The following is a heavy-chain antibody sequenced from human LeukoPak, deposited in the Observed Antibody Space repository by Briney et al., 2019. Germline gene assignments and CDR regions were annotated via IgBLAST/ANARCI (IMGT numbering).Heavy chain of an antibody. Sequence: SETLSLTCTVSGGSISSYYWSWIRQPPGKGLEWIAYISDIGSINYNPSLKSRVTISLETSKNQLSLKLSSVTAADTAVYYCARVPKTYGSGSYYPYWGQGTLVTVSS. J-gene: IGHJ4*02. CDR3: ARVPKTYGSGSYYPY. CDR1: GGSISSYY. D-gene: IGHD3-10*01. CDR2: ISDIGSI. V-gene: IGHV4-59*12.